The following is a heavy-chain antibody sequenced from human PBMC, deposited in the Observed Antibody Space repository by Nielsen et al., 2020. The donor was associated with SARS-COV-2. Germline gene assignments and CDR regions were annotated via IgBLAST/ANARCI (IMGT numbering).Heavy chain of an antibody. CDR2: IIPILGIA. V-gene: IGHV1-69*04. Sequence: SVKVSCKASGYTFTSYGISWVRQAPGQGLEWMGRIIPILGIANYAQKFQGRVTITADKSTSTAYMELSSLRSEDTAVYYCARARFGYYDSSGYYYYWGQGTLVTVSS. D-gene: IGHD3-22*01. J-gene: IGHJ4*02. CDR1: GYTFTSYG. CDR3: ARARFGYYDSSGYYYY.